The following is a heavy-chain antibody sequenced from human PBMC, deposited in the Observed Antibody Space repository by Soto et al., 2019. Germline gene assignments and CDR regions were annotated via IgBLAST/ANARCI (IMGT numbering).Heavy chain of an antibody. V-gene: IGHV1-69*08. CDR1: GGTFSPYT. J-gene: IGHJ4*02. CDR2: IMPFLGVT. CDR3: ARDWESTVSTWSFGAF. D-gene: IGHD3-10*01. Sequence: QVQLVQSGAEVKKPGSSVKVSCKASGGTFSPYTVNWVRQAPGQGLEWRGRIMPFLGVTNYAQKFQARVTLTADTSTTTAYMELSGLRFEDTAVYYCARDWESTVSTWSFGAFWGRGTLVTVSS.